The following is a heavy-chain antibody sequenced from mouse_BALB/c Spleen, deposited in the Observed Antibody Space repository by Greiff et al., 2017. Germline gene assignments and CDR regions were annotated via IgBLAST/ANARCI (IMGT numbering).Heavy chain of an antibody. D-gene: IGHD1-1*01. Sequence: VQLQQSGPGLVAPSQSLSITCTVSGFSLTSYGVHWVRQPPGKGLEWLGVIWAGGSTNYNSALMSRLSISKDNSKSQVFLKMNSLQTDDTAMYYCARENYGSSPYYAMDYWGQGTSVTVSS. CDR1: GFSLTSYG. CDR3: ARENYGSSPYYAMDY. J-gene: IGHJ4*01. V-gene: IGHV2-9*02. CDR2: IWAGGST.